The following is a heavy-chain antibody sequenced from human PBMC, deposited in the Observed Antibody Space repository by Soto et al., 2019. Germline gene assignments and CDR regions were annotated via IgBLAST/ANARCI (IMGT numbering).Heavy chain of an antibody. CDR1: GFSLSNARMG. J-gene: IGHJ4*02. CDR2: IFSNDEK. D-gene: IGHD3-10*01. CDR3: ARDFITMVRGAVEIYYFDY. Sequence: QVTLKESGPVLVKPTETLTLTCTVSGFSLSNARMGVSWIRQPPGKALGWLAHIFSNDEKSYSTSLKSRLTISKDTSKSQVVLTMTNMDPVDTATYYCARDFITMVRGAVEIYYFDYWGQGTLVTVSS. V-gene: IGHV2-26*01.